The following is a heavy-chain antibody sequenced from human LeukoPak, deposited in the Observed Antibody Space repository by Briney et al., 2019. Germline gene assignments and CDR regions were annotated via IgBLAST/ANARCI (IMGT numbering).Heavy chain of an antibody. J-gene: IGHJ4*02. CDR1: GYTFTGYY. CDR3: ARVRWAAAAAFDY. D-gene: IGHD6-13*01. CDR2: INPNSGGT. V-gene: IGHV1-2*02. Sequence: GASVKGSCKASGYTFTGYYMHWVRQAPGQGLEWMGWINPNSGGTNYAQKFQGRVTMTRDTSISTAYTELSRLRSDDTAVYYCARVRWAAAAAFDYWGQGTLVTVSS.